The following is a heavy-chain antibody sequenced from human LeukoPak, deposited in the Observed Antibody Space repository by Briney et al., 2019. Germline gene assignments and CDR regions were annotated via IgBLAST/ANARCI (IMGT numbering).Heavy chain of an antibody. D-gene: IGHD3-10*01. Sequence: GSLRLSCAASGFTFSSYAMHWVRQAPGKGLEWVAVISYDGSNKYYADSVKGRFTISRDNSKNTLYLQMNSLRAEDTAVYYCAREGSSHDAFDIWGQGTVVTVSS. CDR2: ISYDGSNK. CDR1: GFTFSSYA. J-gene: IGHJ3*02. CDR3: AREGSSHDAFDI. V-gene: IGHV3-30-3*01.